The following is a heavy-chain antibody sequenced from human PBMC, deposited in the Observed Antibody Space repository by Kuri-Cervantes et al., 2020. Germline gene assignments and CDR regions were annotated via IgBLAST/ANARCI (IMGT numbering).Heavy chain of an antibody. Sequence: GGSLRLSCAASGFTFSSYWMSWVRQAPGKGLEWVANIKQDGSEKYYVDSVKGRFTISRDNAKNSLYLQMNSLRAEDTAVYYCARDPKLWTDYYGSGSYSRGLYDYWGQGTLVTVSS. CDR1: GFTFSSYW. CDR2: IKQDGSEK. J-gene: IGHJ4*02. CDR3: ARDPKLWTDYYGSGSYSRGLYDY. V-gene: IGHV3-7*01. D-gene: IGHD3-10*01.